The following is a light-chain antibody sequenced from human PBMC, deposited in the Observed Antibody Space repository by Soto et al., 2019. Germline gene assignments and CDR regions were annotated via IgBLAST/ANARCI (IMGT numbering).Light chain of an antibody. CDR1: QSISTY. J-gene: IGKJ1*01. CDR2: GAS. CDR3: QQSFSTPRT. V-gene: IGKV1-39*01. Sequence: DTQMTQSRSPLSASVGDRVTITCRASQSISTYLNWYQQKPGKAPKLLIYGASSLQSWVPSRFSGSGSGTDFTLTISSLQPEDFGTYYCQQSFSTPRTFGQGSKVDIK.